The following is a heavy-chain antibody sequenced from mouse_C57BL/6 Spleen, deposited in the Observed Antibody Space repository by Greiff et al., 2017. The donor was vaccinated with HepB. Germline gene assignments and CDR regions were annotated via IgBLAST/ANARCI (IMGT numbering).Heavy chain of an antibody. J-gene: IGHJ1*03. D-gene: IGHD2-4*01. Sequence: EDIYPGSGSTNYNEKFKSKATLTVDTSSSTAYMQLSSLTSEDSAVYYCARSIYYDYEGWYFDVWGTGTTVTVSS. V-gene: IGHV1-55*01. CDR2: IYPGSGST. CDR3: ARSIYYDYEGWYFDV.